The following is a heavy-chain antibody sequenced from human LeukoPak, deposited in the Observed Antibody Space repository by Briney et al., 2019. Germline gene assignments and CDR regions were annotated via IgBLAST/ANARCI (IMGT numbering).Heavy chain of an antibody. D-gene: IGHD3-16*01. CDR1: GGSISSYY. CDR3: ARDYGRPWGDNWYFDL. J-gene: IGHJ2*01. Sequence: PSETLSLTCTVSGGSISSYYWSWIRQPPGKGLEWIGYISYSGSTNYNPSLKSRVTISVDASKNQFSLRLTSVTAADTAVYYCARDYGRPWGDNWYFDLWGRGTLVTVSS. CDR2: ISYSGST. V-gene: IGHV4-59*01.